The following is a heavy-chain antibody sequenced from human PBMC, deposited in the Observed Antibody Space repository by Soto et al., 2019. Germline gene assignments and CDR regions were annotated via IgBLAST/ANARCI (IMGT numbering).Heavy chain of an antibody. V-gene: IGHV6-1*01. CDR2: TYYRSKWYN. CDR1: GDSVASNSAA. J-gene: IGHJ2*01. CDR3: SIERCDDHPDLHSFSTRRSSDL. Sequence: PSQTLPLTCAIFGDSVASNSAAWNWITQSPSRGLEWLGRTYYRSKWYNDYAVSVKSRITINPDTSKNQFSLQLNSVTPEDTAVCYCSIERCDDHPDLHSFSTRRSSDL. D-gene: IGHD1-1*01.